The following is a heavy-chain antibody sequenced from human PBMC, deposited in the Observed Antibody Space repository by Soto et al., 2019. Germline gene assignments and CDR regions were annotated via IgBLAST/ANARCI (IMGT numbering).Heavy chain of an antibody. V-gene: IGHV4-59*08. D-gene: IGHD3-16*01. CDR1: GGSISSYY. J-gene: IGHJ6*02. CDR3: ARHEAFESLPSPYYGMDV. CDR2: IYYSGST. Sequence: KASETLSLTCTVSGGSISSYYWSWIRQPPGKGLEWIGYIYYSGSTNYNPSLKSRVTISVDTSKNQFSLKLSSVTAADTAVYYCARHEAFESLPSPYYGMDVWGQGITVTVSS.